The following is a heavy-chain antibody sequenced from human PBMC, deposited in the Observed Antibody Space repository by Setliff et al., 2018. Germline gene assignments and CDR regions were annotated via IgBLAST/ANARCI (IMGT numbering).Heavy chain of an antibody. CDR2: ISSSSSTI. CDR1: GFTFSDYS. J-gene: IGHJ4*02. D-gene: IGHD3-16*02. Sequence: GGSLRLSCAASGFTFSDYSMNWVRQAPGKGLEWVSDISSSSSTIYYADSVKGRFTISRDNAQNSLYLQMNSLRAEDTAVYYCAKVIGGYPPKPSDYWGQGTLVTVSS. V-gene: IGHV3-48*01. CDR3: AKVIGGYPPKPSDY.